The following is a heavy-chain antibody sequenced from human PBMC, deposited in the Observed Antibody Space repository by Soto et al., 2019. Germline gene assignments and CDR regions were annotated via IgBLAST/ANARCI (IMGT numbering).Heavy chain of an antibody. Sequence: SETLSLTCTVSGGSISSSNYYWGWIRQPPGKGLEWIGSIYYSGSSYYNPSLKSRVTISVDTSKNQFSLKLSSVTAADTAVYYCARLPGGSLFGVLRLTEGHYMDVWGKGTTVTVSS. V-gene: IGHV4-39*01. CDR1: GGSISSSNYY. CDR2: IYYSGSS. J-gene: IGHJ6*03. CDR3: ARLPGGSLFGVLRLTEGHYMDV. D-gene: IGHD3-3*01.